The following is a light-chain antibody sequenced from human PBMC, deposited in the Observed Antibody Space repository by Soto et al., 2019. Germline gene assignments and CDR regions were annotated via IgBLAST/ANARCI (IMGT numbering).Light chain of an antibody. CDR2: AS. V-gene: IGKV3-20*01. Sequence: EIVLTQSPGTLSLSPGERATLSCRASQSVSDSYLAWYQQKPGQAPRLLIYASNRATGIPDRFSGSGSGTDFTLTISRLEPEAFAVYYCQHYGTSALFGPGTKVDIK. CDR1: QSVSDSY. CDR3: QHYGTSAL. J-gene: IGKJ3*01.